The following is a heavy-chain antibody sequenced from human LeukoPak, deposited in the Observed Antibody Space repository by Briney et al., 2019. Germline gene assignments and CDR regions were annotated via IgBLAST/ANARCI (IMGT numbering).Heavy chain of an antibody. V-gene: IGHV3-30*18. Sequence: GGSLRLSCAASGFTFSSCGMPWVRQAPGKGLEWVAVISYDGSNKYYADSVKGRFTISRDNSKNTLYLQMNSLRAEDTAVYYCAKDLGSGSYWGQGTLVTVSS. CDR1: GFTFSSCG. CDR2: ISYDGSNK. J-gene: IGHJ4*02. CDR3: AKDLGSGSY. D-gene: IGHD3-10*02.